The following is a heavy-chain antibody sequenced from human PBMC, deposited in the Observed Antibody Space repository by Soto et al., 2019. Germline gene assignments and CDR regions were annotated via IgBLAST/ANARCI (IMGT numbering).Heavy chain of an antibody. D-gene: IGHD4-4*01. CDR2: ISAYNGNT. Sequence: ASVKVSCKASGYTFTSYGISWVRQAPGQGLEWMGWISAYNGNTNYAQKLQGRVTMTRDTSTSTVYMELSSLRSEDTAVYYCAREAVTTKSYYYYYMDVWGKGTTVTVSS. V-gene: IGHV1-18*01. CDR1: GYTFTSYG. J-gene: IGHJ6*03. CDR3: AREAVTTKSYYYYYMDV.